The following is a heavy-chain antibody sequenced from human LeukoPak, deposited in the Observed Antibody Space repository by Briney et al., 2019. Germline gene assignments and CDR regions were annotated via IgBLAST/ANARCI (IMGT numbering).Heavy chain of an antibody. CDR1: GFTVSSNY. V-gene: IGHV3-53*01. CDR3: AGRRSSGWYAY. Sequence: PGGSLRLTCATSGFTVSSNYMSWVCQPPAQGLEWDSVIYDSGTTYSAASVKGRFLIFRDTSKNTVYLQMNSLRVQDTAVCNCAGRRSSGWYAYWGQGNLVTVSS. J-gene: IGHJ4*02. CDR2: IYDSGTT. D-gene: IGHD6-19*01.